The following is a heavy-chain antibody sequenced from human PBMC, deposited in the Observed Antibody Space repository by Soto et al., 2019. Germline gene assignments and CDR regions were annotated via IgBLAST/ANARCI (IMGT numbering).Heavy chain of an antibody. Sequence: QVQLQQWGAGLLKPSETLSLTCAVYGGSFSGYYWSWIRQPPGKGLEWIGEINHSGSTNYNPSLKSRVTISVDTSKNQFSLKLISVTAADTAVYYCARRIDMVRGAPHKTNYYGMDVWGQGTTVTVSS. CDR2: INHSGST. D-gene: IGHD3-10*01. V-gene: IGHV4-34*01. J-gene: IGHJ6*02. CDR3: ARRIDMVRGAPHKTNYYGMDV. CDR1: GGSFSGYY.